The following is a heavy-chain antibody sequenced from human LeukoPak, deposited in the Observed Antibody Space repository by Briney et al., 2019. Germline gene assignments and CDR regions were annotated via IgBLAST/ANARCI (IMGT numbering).Heavy chain of an antibody. CDR2: INPNSGGT. Sequence: ASVKDSCKASGYTFSDYYMHWVRQAPGQGLEWMGWINPNSGGTNYAQKFQGRVTMTRDTSISTAYMELSSLTSDDTAVYYCASEGVISSSFDYWGQGTLVTVSS. D-gene: IGHD3-10*01. CDR3: ASEGVISSSFDY. CDR1: GYTFSDYY. J-gene: IGHJ4*02. V-gene: IGHV1-2*02.